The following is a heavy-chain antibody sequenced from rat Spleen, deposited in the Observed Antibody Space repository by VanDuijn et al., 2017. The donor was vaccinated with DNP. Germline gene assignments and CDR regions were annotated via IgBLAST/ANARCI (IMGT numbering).Heavy chain of an antibody. CDR1: GFIFNDYA. CDR3: ARHSDPGISAMDA. CDR2: ISYDGLRP. D-gene: IGHD1-4*01. Sequence: EVQLVESGGDLVQPGRSLKLSCVASGFIFNDYALAWVRQAPKKGLEWVATISYDGLRPYYRDSVKGRFTVSRDNAKSSLYLQMDSLRSEDTATYYCARHSDPGISAMDAWGQGTSVTVSS. V-gene: IGHV5-17*01. J-gene: IGHJ4*01.